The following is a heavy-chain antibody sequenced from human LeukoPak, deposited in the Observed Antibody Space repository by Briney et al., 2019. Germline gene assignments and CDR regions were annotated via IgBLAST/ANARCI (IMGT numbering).Heavy chain of an antibody. CDR3: ARDYSPNIVATIGNYFDY. J-gene: IGHJ4*02. Sequence: ASVKVSCKASGYTFTSYGISWVRQAPGQGLEWMGWISAYNGNTNYAQKLQGRVTMTTDTSTSTAYMELRSLRSDDTAVYYCARDYSPNIVATIGNYFDYWGQGTLVTVSS. CDR1: GYTFTSYG. D-gene: IGHD5-12*01. V-gene: IGHV1-18*01. CDR2: ISAYNGNT.